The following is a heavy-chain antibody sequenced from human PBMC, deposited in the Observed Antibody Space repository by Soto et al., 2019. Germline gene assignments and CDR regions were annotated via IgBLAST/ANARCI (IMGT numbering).Heavy chain of an antibody. CDR1: GWACSSIW. V-gene: IGHV3-74*01. CDR2: INSDGSST. D-gene: IGHD2-2*01. J-gene: IGHJ4*02. CDR3: ARGYCSSTSRFLDY. Sequence: LSLSCASSGWACSSIWVLCVSQAPGKGLVWVSRINSDGSSTSYADSVKGRFTISRDNAKNTLYLQMNSLRAEDTAVYYCARGYCSSTSRFLDYWGQGTLVTVSS.